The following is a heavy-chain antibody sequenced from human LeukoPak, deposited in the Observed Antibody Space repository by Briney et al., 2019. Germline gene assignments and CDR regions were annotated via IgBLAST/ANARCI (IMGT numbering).Heavy chain of an antibody. Sequence: TGGSLRLSCAASGFTFSSYAMSWVRQAPGKGLEWVSAISGSGDSTFYAASVKAVKGRFTISRDNSKNTLYLQMNSLRAEDTAVYYCAKPRPKYYYDSTGYYDFDYWGQGTLVTVSS. D-gene: IGHD3-22*01. V-gene: IGHV3-23*01. CDR3: AKPRPKYYYDSTGYYDFDY. J-gene: IGHJ4*02. CDR2: ISGSGDST. CDR1: GFTFSSYA.